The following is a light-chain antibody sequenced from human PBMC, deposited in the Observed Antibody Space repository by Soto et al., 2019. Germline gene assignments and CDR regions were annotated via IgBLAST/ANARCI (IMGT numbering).Light chain of an antibody. CDR3: QQDSNSPLT. CDR1: QSVSSSY. Sequence: EIVITHSPGTLSLSPGERATLSCRASQSVSSSYLAWYQQKPGQAPRLLIYGASSRATGIPDRFSGSGSGTDFTLTISRLEPEDFAVYYCQQDSNSPLTFGRGTKVDIK. V-gene: IGKV3-20*01. J-gene: IGKJ4*01. CDR2: GAS.